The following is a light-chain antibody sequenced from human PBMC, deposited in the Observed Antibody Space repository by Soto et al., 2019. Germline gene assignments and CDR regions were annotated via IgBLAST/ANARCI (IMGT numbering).Light chain of an antibody. Sequence: QSVLTQPASVSGSPGQSITISCTGTSSDVGSYNLVSWYQQHPGKAPKLMIYEGSKRPSGVSNRFSGSKSGNTASLTISGLQAEDEADYYCCSYADNTDYVFGTGTKVTVL. CDR2: EGS. CDR1: SSDVGSYNL. CDR3: CSYADNTDYV. J-gene: IGLJ1*01. V-gene: IGLV2-23*01.